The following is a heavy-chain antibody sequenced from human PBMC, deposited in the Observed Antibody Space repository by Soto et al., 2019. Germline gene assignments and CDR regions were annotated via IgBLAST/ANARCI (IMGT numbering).Heavy chain of an antibody. CDR3: ALGLEYLFDY. J-gene: IGHJ4*01. CDR1: GFTFGSYW. Sequence: PGGSLRLSCAVSGFTFGSYWMHWVRQAPGKGLVWVSRFNSDGSSTSYADSVKGRFTVSRDNAENTLYLQMNSLTAEDTAVYYCALGLEYLFDYWGRGTLVNVSS. D-gene: IGHD1-1*01. V-gene: IGHV3-74*01. CDR2: FNSDGSST.